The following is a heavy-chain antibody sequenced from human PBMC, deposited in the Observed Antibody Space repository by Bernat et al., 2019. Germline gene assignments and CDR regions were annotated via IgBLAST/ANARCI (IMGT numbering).Heavy chain of an antibody. CDR2: ISYDGTNK. J-gene: IGHJ4*02. V-gene: IGHV3-30*18. CDR1: GFTFSSYG. CDR3: AKDQFDASTGYYADFDS. Sequence: QVQLVESGGGVVQPGRSLRLSCAASGFTFSSYGMHWVRQAPGKGLEWVAVISYDGTNKYYADSVKGRFTISRDNSKNTLYLQMNSLRAEDTAVYYCAKDQFDASTGYYADFDSWGQGTLVTVSS. D-gene: IGHD3-22*01.